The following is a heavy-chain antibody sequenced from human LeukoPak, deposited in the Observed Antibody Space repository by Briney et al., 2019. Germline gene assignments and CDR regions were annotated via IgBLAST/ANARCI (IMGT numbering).Heavy chain of an antibody. V-gene: IGHV4-34*01. CDR2: INHSGST. J-gene: IGHJ5*02. Sequence: SETLSLTCAVYGGSFSGYYWSWIRQPPGKGLEWIGEINHSGSTNYNPSLKSRVTISVDTSKNQFSLKLSSVTAADTAVYYCARRKLYYYDSSGYRNWFDPWGQGTLVTVSS. CDR3: ARRKLYYYDSSGYRNWFDP. D-gene: IGHD3-22*01. CDR1: GGSFSGYY.